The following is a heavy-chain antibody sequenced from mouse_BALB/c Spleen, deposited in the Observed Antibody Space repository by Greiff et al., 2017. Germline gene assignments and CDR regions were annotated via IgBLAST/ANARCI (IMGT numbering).Heavy chain of an antibody. V-gene: IGHV1-14*01. CDR2: INPYNDGT. D-gene: IGHD1-1*01. CDR1: GYTFTSYV. Sequence: LVESGPELVKPGASVKMSCKASGYTFTSYVMHWVKQKPGQGLEWIGYINPYNDGTKYNEKFKGKATLTSDKSSSTAYMELSSLTSEDSAVYYCARSGDYYGSSYDCFAYWGQGTLVTVSA. J-gene: IGHJ3*01. CDR3: ARSGDYYGSSYDCFAY.